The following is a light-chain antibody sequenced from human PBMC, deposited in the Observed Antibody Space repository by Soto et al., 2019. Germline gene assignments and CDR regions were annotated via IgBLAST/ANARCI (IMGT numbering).Light chain of an antibody. J-gene: IGKJ1*01. Sequence: EIVLTQSPATLSLSPGERATLSCRASQSVSSYLAWYQQKPGQAPRLLIYDASNRATGIPARFSGSGSGTEFTLTISSLETEDYAIYYCQQRSNWPPGWTFGQGTKVDIK. CDR3: QQRSNWPPGWT. CDR2: DAS. V-gene: IGKV3-11*01. CDR1: QSVSSY.